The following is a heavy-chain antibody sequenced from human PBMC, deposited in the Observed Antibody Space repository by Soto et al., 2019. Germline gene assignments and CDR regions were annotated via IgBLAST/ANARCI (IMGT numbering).Heavy chain of an antibody. J-gene: IGHJ6*02. Sequence: QVQLVQSGGEVKKPGASVKVSCKTSGYSFTTYGISWVRQAPGQGLEWLGWISAYNGNTNYAQKLQDRVTMTTDTSTSTAYIELRSLRADDTNVYYCAREGPAPYYYYGMDVWGQGSTVTVSS. CDR3: AREGPAPYYYYGMDV. CDR2: ISAYNGNT. V-gene: IGHV1-18*01. CDR1: GYSFTTYG.